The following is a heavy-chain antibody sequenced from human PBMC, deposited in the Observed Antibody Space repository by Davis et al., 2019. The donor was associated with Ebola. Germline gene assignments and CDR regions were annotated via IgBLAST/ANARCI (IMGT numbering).Heavy chain of an antibody. CDR3: ARRGYYGSGSFYPPYYFDY. CDR2: IKQDGSEK. D-gene: IGHD3-10*01. V-gene: IGHV3-7*01. CDR1: GFTFSSYW. Sequence: GESLKISCAASGFTFSSYWMSWVRQAPGKGLEWVANIKQDGSEKYYVDSVKGRFTISRDNAKNSLYLQMNSLRAEDTAVYYCARRGYYGSGSFYPPYYFDYWGQGTLVTVSS. J-gene: IGHJ4*02.